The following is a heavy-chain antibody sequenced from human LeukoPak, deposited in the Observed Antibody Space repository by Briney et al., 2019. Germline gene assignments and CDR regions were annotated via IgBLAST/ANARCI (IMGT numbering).Heavy chain of an antibody. CDR2: IYYSGST. CDR1: GGSISSYY. D-gene: IGHD4-17*01. CDR3: ARFDDYDWFDT. J-gene: IGHJ5*02. V-gene: IGHV4-59*01. Sequence: SETLSLTCTVSGGSISSYYWSWIRQPPGKGLEWIGYIYYSGSTNYNPSLKSRVTISVDTSKNQFSLKLSSVTAADTAVYYCARFDDYDWFDTWGQGTLVTVSS.